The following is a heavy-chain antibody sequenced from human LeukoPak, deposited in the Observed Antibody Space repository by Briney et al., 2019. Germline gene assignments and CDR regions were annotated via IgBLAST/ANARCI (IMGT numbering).Heavy chain of an antibody. J-gene: IGHJ5*02. D-gene: IGHD2-2*02. CDR1: GVSISSYY. CDR3: ARDPRTPLYCSSTSCYKGAWFDP. CDR2: IYYSGST. V-gene: IGHV4-59*01. Sequence: PSETLSLTCTVSGVSISSYYWSWIRPPPGKGLEWIGYIYYSGSTNYNPSLKTRVTISVDTSKNQLSLKLSSVTAADTAVYYCARDPRTPLYCSSTSCYKGAWFDPWGQGTLVTVSS.